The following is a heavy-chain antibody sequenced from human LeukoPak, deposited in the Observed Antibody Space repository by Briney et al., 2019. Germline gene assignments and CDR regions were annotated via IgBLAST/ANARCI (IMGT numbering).Heavy chain of an antibody. CDR2: INHSGST. V-gene: IGHV4-34*01. Sequence: SETLSLTCAVYGGSFSGYYWSWIRQPPVKGLEWIGEINHSGSTNYNPSLKSRVTISVDTSKNQFSLKLSSVTAADTAVYYCAGSSGYSYGYFDYWGQGTLVTVSS. D-gene: IGHD5-18*01. CDR1: GGSFSGYY. CDR3: AGSSGYSYGYFDY. J-gene: IGHJ4*02.